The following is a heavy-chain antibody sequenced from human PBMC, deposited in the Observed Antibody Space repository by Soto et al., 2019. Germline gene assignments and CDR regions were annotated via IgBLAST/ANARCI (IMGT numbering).Heavy chain of an antibody. D-gene: IGHD6-13*01. CDR1: GGSISSNY. CDR3: ARYRREAVAGYTLDN. CDR2: VYNSGST. J-gene: IGHJ4*02. V-gene: IGHV4-59*01. Sequence: SETLSLTCTVSGGSISSNYWTWIRQPPGKGLEWIGYVYNSGSTNCNPSLKSRVTISEDTSKSQFSLKVNSMTAADTAVYYCARYRREAVAGYTLDNWGQGILVTVSS.